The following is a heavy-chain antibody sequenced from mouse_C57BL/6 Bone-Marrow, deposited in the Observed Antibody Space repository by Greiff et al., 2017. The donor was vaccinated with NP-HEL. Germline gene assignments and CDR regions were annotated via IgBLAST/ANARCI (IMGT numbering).Heavy chain of an antibody. V-gene: IGHV5-9*01. J-gene: IGHJ4*01. CDR3: ARITTVVAMRDYYAMDY. CDR1: GFTFSSYT. Sequence: EVQVVESGGGLVKPGGSLKLSCAASGFTFSSYTMSWVRQTPEKRLEWVATISGGGGNTYYPDSVKGRFTISRDNAKNTLYLQMSSLRSEDTALYYCARITTVVAMRDYYAMDYWGQGTSVTVSS. CDR2: ISGGGGNT. D-gene: IGHD1-1*01.